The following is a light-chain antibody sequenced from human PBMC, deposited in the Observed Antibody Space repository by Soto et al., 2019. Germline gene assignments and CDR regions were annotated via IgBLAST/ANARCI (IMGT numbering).Light chain of an antibody. CDR2: GNT. V-gene: IGLV1-40*01. Sequence: QSVLTQPPSVSGAPGQRITISCTGSSSNIGADFDVYWYQQLPGAAPKLLIYGNTNRPSGVPDRFSGSKSGTSASLAITGLQAEDEADYYCQSYDTSLNGVFGHGTKVT. J-gene: IGLJ1*01. CDR1: SSNIGADFD. CDR3: QSYDTSLNGV.